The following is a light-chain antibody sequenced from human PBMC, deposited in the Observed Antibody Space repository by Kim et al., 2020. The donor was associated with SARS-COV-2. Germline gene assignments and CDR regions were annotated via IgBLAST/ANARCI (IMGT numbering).Light chain of an antibody. CDR3: HQYNHWPYT. J-gene: IGKJ2*01. V-gene: IGKV3-15*01. CDR2: EAS. Sequence: SVSPGARVTLACSASHSLNNNVAWYHQKPGQAPRLLIHEASTRAPGIPARISGSGFGTEVTLTISSLQSEDSGVYYCHQYNHWPYTFGQGTKLEI. CDR1: HSLNNN.